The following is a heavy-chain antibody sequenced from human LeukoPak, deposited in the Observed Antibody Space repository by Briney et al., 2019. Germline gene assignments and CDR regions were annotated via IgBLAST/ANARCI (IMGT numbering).Heavy chain of an antibody. D-gene: IGHD6-19*01. V-gene: IGHV3-7*01. CDR1: GFTFSSYW. J-gene: IGHJ6*02. Sequence: GGSLRLSCAASGFTFSSYWMSWVRQAPGKGLEWVANIKQDGSEKYYVDSVKGRFTFSRDNAKNSLYLQMNSLRAEDTAVYYCARDSIAVAGTGQEPEYYYYYYGMDVWGQGTTVTVSS. CDR3: ARDSIAVAGTGQEPEYYYYYYGMDV. CDR2: IKQDGSEK.